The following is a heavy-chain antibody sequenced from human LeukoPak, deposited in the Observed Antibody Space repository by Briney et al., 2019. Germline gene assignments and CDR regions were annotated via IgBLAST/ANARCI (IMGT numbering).Heavy chain of an antibody. V-gene: IGHV4-4*02. D-gene: IGHD2-15*01. J-gene: IGHJ2*01. CDR3: ARNYCSGGRCYWYFDL. CDR1: GGSISSSNW. Sequence: KASGTLSLTCAVSGGSISSSNWWSCVRQPPGQGLEWIGEIYHSGSANYNPSLKTRATISLDKSKNQFSLKLSSVTAADTAVYYCARNYCSGGRCYWYFDLWGRGTLVTVSS. CDR2: IYHSGSA.